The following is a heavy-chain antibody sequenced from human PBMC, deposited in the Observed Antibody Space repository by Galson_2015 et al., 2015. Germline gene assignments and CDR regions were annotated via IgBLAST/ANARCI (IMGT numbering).Heavy chain of an antibody. J-gene: IGHJ6*02. CDR2: IIPMFGTA. D-gene: IGHD2-2*01. CDR3: ARAVVVPAAVGVYYYYYGMDV. V-gene: IGHV1-69*13. Sequence: SVKVSCKASGGTFHNYAIIWVRQAPGQGLEWMGGIIPMFGTANYAQKFQGRVTITADEPASTAYMDLSSLRSDDTAVYYCARAVVVPAAVGVYYYYYGMDVWGQGTTVTVSS. CDR1: GGTFHNYA.